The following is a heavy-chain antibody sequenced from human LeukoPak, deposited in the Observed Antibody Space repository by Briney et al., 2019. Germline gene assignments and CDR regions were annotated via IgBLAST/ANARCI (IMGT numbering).Heavy chain of an antibody. D-gene: IGHD3-22*01. CDR2: IYRGGST. CDR3: ARLSANSSAYFFAY. CDR1: GFTVGSNY. J-gene: IGHJ4*02. V-gene: IGHV3-66*04. Sequence: PGGSLRLSCAASGFTVGSNYMSWVRQAPGKGLEWVSIIYRGGSTNYADSVKGRFTISRDTSKNTLYLQMNSLRAEDTAVYYCARLSANSSAYFFAYSGQGTLVTVSS.